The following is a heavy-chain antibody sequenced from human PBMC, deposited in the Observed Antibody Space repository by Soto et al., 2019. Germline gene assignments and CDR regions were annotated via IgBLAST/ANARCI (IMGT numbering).Heavy chain of an antibody. D-gene: IGHD3-22*01. Sequence: SETLSLTCTVSGGSISSYYWSWIRQPPGKGLEWIGYIYYSGSTNYNPSLKSRVTISVDTSKNQFSLKLSSVTAADTAVYYCARNTNEYYYDSSGYLFDYWGQGTLVTVSS. CDR3: ARNTNEYYYDSSGYLFDY. J-gene: IGHJ4*02. CDR1: GGSISSYY. CDR2: IYYSGST. V-gene: IGHV4-59*01.